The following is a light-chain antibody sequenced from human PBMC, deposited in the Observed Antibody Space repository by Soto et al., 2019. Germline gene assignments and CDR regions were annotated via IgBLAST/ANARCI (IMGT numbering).Light chain of an antibody. CDR3: SSYTSTNTVV. CDR2: EVS. CDR1: SSDVGSYNR. Sequence: QSALTQPPSVSGSPGQSVTISCTGTSSDVGSYNRVSWYQQPPGTAPKLMIYEVSNRPSGVPDRFSGSQSGNTASLTISGLQAEDEADYYCSSYTSTNTVVFGGGTQLTVL. V-gene: IGLV2-18*02. J-gene: IGLJ2*01.